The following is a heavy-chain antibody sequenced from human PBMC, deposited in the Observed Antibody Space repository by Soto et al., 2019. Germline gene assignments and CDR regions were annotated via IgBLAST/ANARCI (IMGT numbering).Heavy chain of an antibody. CDR1: GFSFSDYE. CDR3: ARDAFEIYYKFGLDV. Sequence: GGSLRLSCAASGFSFSDYEMNWVRQTPGKGLEWLSYISSSGGTIKYADSVKGRFTISRDNAKNSLYLQMHSLRADDTAVYYCARDAFEIYYKFGLDVWGQGTRVTVSS. D-gene: IGHD3-10*01. CDR2: ISSSGGTI. J-gene: IGHJ6*02. V-gene: IGHV3-48*03.